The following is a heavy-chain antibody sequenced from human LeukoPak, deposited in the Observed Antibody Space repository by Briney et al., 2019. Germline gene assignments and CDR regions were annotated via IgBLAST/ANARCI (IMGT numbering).Heavy chain of an antibody. CDR3: AREEDLWAAAGTIDY. CDR2: IIPILGIA. CDR1: GGTFSSCA. D-gene: IGHD6-13*01. Sequence: SVKVSCKASGGTFSSCAIIWVRQAPGQGLEWMGRIIPILGIANYAQKFQGRVTITADKSTSTAYMELSSLRSEDTAVYYCAREEDLWAAAGTIDYWGQGTLVTVSS. J-gene: IGHJ4*02. V-gene: IGHV1-69*04.